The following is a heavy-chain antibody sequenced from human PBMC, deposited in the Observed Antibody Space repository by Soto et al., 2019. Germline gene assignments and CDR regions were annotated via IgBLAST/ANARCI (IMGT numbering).Heavy chain of an antibody. CDR3: ASAIDRYFDAYNWFDT. Sequence: PGGSLRLSCVASGFTFSSYSMSWVRQAPGKGLEWISSISGSSSYIYYADSVKGRFTLSRDNDKKSVHLQMNSLRVDDTAVYYCASAIDRYFDAYNWFDTWGPGTLVTVPQ. D-gene: IGHD3-9*01. J-gene: IGHJ5*02. CDR1: GFTFSSYS. CDR2: ISGSSSYI. V-gene: IGHV3-21*03.